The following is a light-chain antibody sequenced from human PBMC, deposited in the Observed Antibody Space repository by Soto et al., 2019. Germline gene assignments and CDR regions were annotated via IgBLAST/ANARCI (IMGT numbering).Light chain of an antibody. J-gene: IGKJ2*01. CDR2: WAS. CDR1: QSVLYSSTNKNY. Sequence: DIVMTQSPDSLAVSLGERATINCKSSQSVLYSSTNKNYLAWYQQKAGQPPKLPIYWASTRESGVPDRISGSGSGTDFTLTISSLQAEDVAVYYCQQYYSSPRTFGQGTKLEIK. V-gene: IGKV4-1*01. CDR3: QQYYSSPRT.